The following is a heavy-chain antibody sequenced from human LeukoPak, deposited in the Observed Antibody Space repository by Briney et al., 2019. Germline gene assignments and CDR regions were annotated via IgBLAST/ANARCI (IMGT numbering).Heavy chain of an antibody. V-gene: IGHV4-59*01. CDR2: IYYSGNT. CDR1: GGSISSYY. J-gene: IGHJ4*02. Sequence: SETLSLTCTVSGGSISSYYWSWIRQPPGKGLEWIGYIYYSGNTNYNPSLKSRVTISVDTSKNQFSLKLSSVTAADTAVYYCVRESGPRYYFDYWGQGTLVTVSS. D-gene: IGHD3-3*01. CDR3: VRESGPRYYFDY.